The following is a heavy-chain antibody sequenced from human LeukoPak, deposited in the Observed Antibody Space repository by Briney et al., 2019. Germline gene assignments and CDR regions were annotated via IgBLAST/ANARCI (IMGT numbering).Heavy chain of an antibody. CDR3: ARHDFWSDPEYYFDY. Sequence: AGGSLRLSCAASGFTFSSYSMNWVRQAPGKGLEWVSSISSSSSYIYYADSVKGRFTISRDNAKNSLYLQMNSLRAEDTAVYYCARHDFWSDPEYYFDYWGQGTLVTVSS. J-gene: IGHJ4*02. CDR2: ISSSSSYI. V-gene: IGHV3-21*01. CDR1: GFTFSSYS. D-gene: IGHD3-3*01.